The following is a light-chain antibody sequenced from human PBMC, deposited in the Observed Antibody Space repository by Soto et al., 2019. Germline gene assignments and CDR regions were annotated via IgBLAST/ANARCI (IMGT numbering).Light chain of an antibody. CDR1: QSLLHSNGYNY. CDR3: MQALQAWT. V-gene: IGKV2-28*01. J-gene: IGKJ1*01. CDR2: LGS. Sequence: DIVMTQSPLSLPVTPGEPASISCRSSQSLLHSNGYNYLDWYLKKPGQPPQLLIYLGSNRASGVPDRFSGSASGKDFTLRISRVEAEDVGVYYCMQALQAWTFGQGTKVEI.